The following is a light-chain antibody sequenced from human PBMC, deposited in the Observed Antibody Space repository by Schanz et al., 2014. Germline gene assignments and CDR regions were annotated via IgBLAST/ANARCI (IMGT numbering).Light chain of an antibody. CDR2: WAS. V-gene: IGKV4-1*01. Sequence: DIVLTQSPDSLAVSLGERATINCKSSQSILYNSNSKNYLAWYQQKPGQPPKLLIYWASTRESGVPDRFSGSGSGTDFTLTISSLQAEDVAVYYCQQYYLTPYTFGQGTKLEIK. CDR3: QQYYLTPYT. CDR1: QSILYNSNSKNY. J-gene: IGKJ2*01.